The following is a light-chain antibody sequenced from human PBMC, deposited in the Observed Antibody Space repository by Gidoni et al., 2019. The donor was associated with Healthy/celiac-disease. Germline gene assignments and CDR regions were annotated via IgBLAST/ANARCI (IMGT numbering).Light chain of an antibody. CDR2: ASS. V-gene: IGKV1-39*01. Sequence: SESTESPSSLSASVGDRVTITGRAGQSIRSYLNWYQQKPVKAPKLLLYASSSLQSGVPSRFSRSGSGTDFTLTLRSLHSEDFAIYHCQQSYSTPRTFGPGTKVEIK. J-gene: IGKJ1*01. CDR3: QQSYSTPRT. CDR1: QSIRSY.